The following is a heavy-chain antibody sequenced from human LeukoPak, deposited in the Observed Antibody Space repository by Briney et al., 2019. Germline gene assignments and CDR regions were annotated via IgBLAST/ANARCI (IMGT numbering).Heavy chain of an antibody. D-gene: IGHD2-21*02. V-gene: IGHV4-59*01. CDR3: ARVEVVVTAMIDY. Sequence: SETLSLTCTVSGGSISSYYWNWIRQPPGKGLEWIGYIYYSGSTNYNPSLKSRVTISVDTSKNQFSLRLSSVTAADTAVYYCARVEVVVTAMIDYWGQGTLVTVSS. J-gene: IGHJ4*02. CDR2: IYYSGST. CDR1: GGSISSYY.